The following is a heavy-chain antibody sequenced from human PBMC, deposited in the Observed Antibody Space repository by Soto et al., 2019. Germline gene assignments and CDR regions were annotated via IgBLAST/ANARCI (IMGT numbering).Heavy chain of an antibody. CDR2: ISYDGSNK. V-gene: IGHV3-30-3*01. D-gene: IGHD1-26*01. CDR1: GFTFSSYA. J-gene: IGHJ4*02. CDR3: AREGVGATSINFDY. Sequence: GGSLRLSCAASGFTFSSYAMHWVRQAPGRGLEWVAVISYDGSNKYYADSVKGRFTISRDNSKNTLYLQMNSLRAEDTAVYYCAREGVGATSINFDYWGQGTLVTVSS.